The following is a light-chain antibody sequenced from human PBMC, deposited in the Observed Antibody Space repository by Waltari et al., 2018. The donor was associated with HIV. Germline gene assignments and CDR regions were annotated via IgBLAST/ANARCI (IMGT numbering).Light chain of an antibody. Sequence: SLLTQPPSVSAAPGQKVTISCSGSSPHIGKNSVSWYQQLPGTAPKLLIYDNKKRPSGIPDRFSGSKSGTSATLGITGLQTGDEADYYCGTWDSSLSAAVFGGGTQLTAL. CDR2: DNK. CDR1: SPHIGKNS. J-gene: IGLJ7*02. CDR3: GTWDSSLSAAV. V-gene: IGLV1-51*01.